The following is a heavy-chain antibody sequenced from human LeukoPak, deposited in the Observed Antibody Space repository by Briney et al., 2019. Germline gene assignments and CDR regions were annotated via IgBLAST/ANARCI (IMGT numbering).Heavy chain of an antibody. D-gene: IGHD4-11*01. CDR1: GHTFTSYY. CDR2: INPSGGST. J-gene: IGHJ6*03. V-gene: IGHV1-46*01. Sequence: GASVKVSCKASGHTFTSYYMHWVRQAPGQGLEWMGIINPSGGSTSYAQKFQGRVTMTRDTSTSTVYMELSSLRSEDTAVYYCARDTNDYSNYVNYYYMDVWGKGTTVTVSS. CDR3: ARDTNDYSNYVNYYYMDV.